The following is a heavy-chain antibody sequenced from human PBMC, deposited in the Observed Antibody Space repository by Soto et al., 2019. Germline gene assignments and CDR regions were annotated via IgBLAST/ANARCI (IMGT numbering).Heavy chain of an antibody. V-gene: IGHV3-7*03. CDR1: GFSISSDW. Sequence: EVQLVESGGGLVQPGGSLRLSCTASGFSISSDWMNWVRQAPGKGLEWVAILKKDGSEEFYVDSVKGRFTISRDNAKNSVYLQMNSLRAEDTAVYYCAGGSGFLLDYWGRGTLVTVSS. D-gene: IGHD3-22*01. J-gene: IGHJ4*02. CDR2: LKKDGSEE. CDR3: AGGSGFLLDY.